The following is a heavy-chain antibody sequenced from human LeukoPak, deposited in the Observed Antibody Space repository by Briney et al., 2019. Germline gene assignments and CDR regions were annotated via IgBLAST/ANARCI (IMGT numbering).Heavy chain of an antibody. D-gene: IGHD6-19*01. Sequence: ASVKVSCKASGYTFTSYGISWVRQAPGQGLEWMGWISAYNGNTNYAQKLQGRVTMTTDTSTSTAYMELRSLRSDDTAVYYCARGETEGSGWYLDYYYYYMDVWGKGTTVTISS. CDR3: ARGETEGSGWYLDYYYYYMDV. CDR2: ISAYNGNT. J-gene: IGHJ6*03. V-gene: IGHV1-18*01. CDR1: GYTFTSYG.